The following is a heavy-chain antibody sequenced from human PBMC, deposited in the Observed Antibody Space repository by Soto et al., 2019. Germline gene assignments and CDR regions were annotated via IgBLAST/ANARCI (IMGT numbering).Heavy chain of an antibody. J-gene: IGHJ6*03. V-gene: IGHV1-8*01. CDR2: MNPNSGNT. CDR3: ARVRRTVTQGYYHYYYMDV. D-gene: IGHD4-17*01. CDR1: GYTFTSYD. Sequence: GASLKVSCKASGYTFTSYDINWVRQATGQGLEWMGWMNPNSGNTGCAQKFQGRVTMTRNTSISTAYMELSSLRSEDTAVYYCARVRRTVTQGYYHYYYMDVWGKGTTVTVSS.